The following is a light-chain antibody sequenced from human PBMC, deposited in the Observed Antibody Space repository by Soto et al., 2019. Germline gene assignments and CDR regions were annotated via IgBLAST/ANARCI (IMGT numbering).Light chain of an antibody. CDR1: QSVSSY. Sequence: IVLTQSPATLSLSPGERATLSCRARQSVSSYLAWYQQKPGQAPRLLIYDTAIRASGSPARFSGSGSGTDFALTISSLDPEDFAVYYCQQRSNRPLTFGQGTRLEIK. V-gene: IGKV3-11*01. CDR2: DTA. J-gene: IGKJ5*01. CDR3: QQRSNRPLT.